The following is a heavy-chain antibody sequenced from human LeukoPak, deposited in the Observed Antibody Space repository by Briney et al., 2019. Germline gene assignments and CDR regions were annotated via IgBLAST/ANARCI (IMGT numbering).Heavy chain of an antibody. Sequence: GGSLRLSCAASGFTFDDYGMSWVRQAPGKGLEWVSGINWNGGSTGYADSVKGRFTISRDNAKNSLYLQMNSLRAEDTALYYCARDPVEYYDSSGCPDAFDIWGQGTMVTVSS. J-gene: IGHJ3*02. V-gene: IGHV3-20*04. CDR3: ARDPVEYYDSSGCPDAFDI. D-gene: IGHD3-22*01. CDR1: GFTFDDYG. CDR2: INWNGGST.